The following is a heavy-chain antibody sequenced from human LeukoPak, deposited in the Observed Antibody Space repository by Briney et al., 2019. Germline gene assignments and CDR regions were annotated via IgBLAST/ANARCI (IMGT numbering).Heavy chain of an antibody. V-gene: IGHV1-2*02. Sequence: ASVKVSCKTSGYTFTGHCMHWVRQAPGQGLEWMGWINPNSGDTNYAQKFQGRVTMTRDTSISTAYMELSSLRSDDTAVYYCARDRDNSGDYWGQGTLVSVSS. CDR2: INPNSGDT. D-gene: IGHD6-19*01. CDR3: ARDRDNSGDY. J-gene: IGHJ4*02. CDR1: GYTFTGHC.